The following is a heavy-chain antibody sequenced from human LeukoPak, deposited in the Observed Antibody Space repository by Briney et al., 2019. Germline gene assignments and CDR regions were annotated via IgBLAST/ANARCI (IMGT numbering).Heavy chain of an antibody. D-gene: IGHD3-22*01. V-gene: IGHV4-34*01. CDR2: INHSGST. CDR3: ARGRTKYYYDSSGYYYPGKYFDY. Sequence: SETLSLTCAVYGGSFRGYYWSWIRQPPGKGLEWIGEINHSGSTNYNPSLKSRVTISVDTSKNQFSLKLSSVTAADTAVYYCARGRTKYYYDSSGYYYPGKYFDYWGQGTLVTVSS. CDR1: GGSFRGYY. J-gene: IGHJ4*02.